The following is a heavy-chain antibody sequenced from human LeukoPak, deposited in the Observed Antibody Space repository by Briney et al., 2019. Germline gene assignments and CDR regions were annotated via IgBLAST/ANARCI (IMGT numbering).Heavy chain of an antibody. CDR1: GDSISGYY. Sequence: PSETLSLTCTVSGDSISGYYLSWIRQPPGKGLEWIGYIYYGGSTNYNPSLKSRITISVDTSKNQFSLKLSSVTAADTAVYYCARDRPLGRRNYYNDYYYYYMDVWGKGTTVTVSS. V-gene: IGHV4-59*01. D-gene: IGHD3-10*01. CDR3: ARDRPLGRRNYYNDYYYYYMDV. CDR2: IYYGGST. J-gene: IGHJ6*03.